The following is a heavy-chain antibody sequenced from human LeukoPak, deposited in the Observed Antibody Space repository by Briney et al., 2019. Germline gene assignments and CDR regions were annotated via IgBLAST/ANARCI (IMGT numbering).Heavy chain of an antibody. CDR2: ISAYNGNT. V-gene: IGHV1-18*01. Sequence: ASVKVSCKASGGTFSSYAISWVRQAPGQGLEWMGWISAYNGNTNYAQKLQGRVTMTTDTSTSTAYMELRSLRSDDTAVYYCARGRTYYDFWSGYYLGGGFDYWGQGTLVTVSS. CDR1: GGTFSSYA. D-gene: IGHD3-3*01. J-gene: IGHJ4*02. CDR3: ARGRTYYDFWSGYYLGGGFDY.